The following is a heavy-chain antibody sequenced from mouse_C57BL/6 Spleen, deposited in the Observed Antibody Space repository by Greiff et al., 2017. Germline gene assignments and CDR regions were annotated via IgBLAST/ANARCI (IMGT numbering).Heavy chain of an antibody. D-gene: IGHD1-1*01. V-gene: IGHV5-16*01. J-gene: IGHJ4*01. Sequence: EVKLVESEGGLVQPGSSMKLSCTASGFTFSDYYMAWVRQVPEKGLEWVANTNYDGSSTYYLDSLKSRFIISRDNAKNILYLQMSSLKSEDTATYYCARDRRVGYGSNYATDYWGQGTSVTVSS. CDR3: ARDRRVGYGSNYATDY. CDR1: GFTFSDYY. CDR2: TNYDGSST.